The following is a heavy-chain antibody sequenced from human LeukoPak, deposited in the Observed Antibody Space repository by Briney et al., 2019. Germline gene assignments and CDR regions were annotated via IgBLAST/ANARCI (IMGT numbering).Heavy chain of an antibody. CDR1: GFTSSIYG. CDR3: AKDRRYGSGSYCFDY. J-gene: IGHJ4*02. Sequence: GGSLRLSCAASGFTSSIYGMHWVRQAPGKGLEWVAFIRLDGSNKYYADSVKGRFTISRDNSKNTLYLQMNSLRAEDTAVYYCAKDRRYGSGSYCFDYWGQGTLVTVSS. CDR2: IRLDGSNK. D-gene: IGHD3-10*01. V-gene: IGHV3-30*02.